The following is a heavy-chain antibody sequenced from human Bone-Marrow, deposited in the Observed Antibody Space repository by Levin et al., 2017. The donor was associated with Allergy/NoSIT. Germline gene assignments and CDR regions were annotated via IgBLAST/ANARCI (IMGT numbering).Heavy chain of an antibody. CDR2: IHYNENT. CDR3: AKVIYRGYGSATLDAFDI. CDR1: GGPVRNYY. Sequence: GSLRLSCSVSGGPVRNYYWSWIRQPPGKGLEWIGYIHYNENTNHNPSLGSRVTMSLDASKNHFSLRLDSVTTADTAIYFCAKVIYRGYGSATLDAFDIWGQGTMVTVS. V-gene: IGHV4-59*02. D-gene: IGHD3-10*01. J-gene: IGHJ3*02.